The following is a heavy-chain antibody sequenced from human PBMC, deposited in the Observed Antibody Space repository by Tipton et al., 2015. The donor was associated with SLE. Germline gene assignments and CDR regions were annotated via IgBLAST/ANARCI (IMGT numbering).Heavy chain of an antibody. CDR3: ARVRGVVDHDAFDI. J-gene: IGHJ3*02. V-gene: IGHV3-30*04. CDR1: GYTFTSYY. Sequence: SGPEVKKPGASVKVSCKASGYTFTSYYMHWVRQAPGKGLEWVAIISYDGSNKYYADSVKGRFTISRDNSKNTLYLQMNSLRAEDTAVYYCARVRGVVDHDAFDIWGQGTMVTVSS. CDR2: ISYDGSNK. D-gene: IGHD3-22*01.